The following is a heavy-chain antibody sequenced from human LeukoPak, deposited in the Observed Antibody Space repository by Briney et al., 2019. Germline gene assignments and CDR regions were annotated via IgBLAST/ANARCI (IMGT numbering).Heavy chain of an antibody. CDR3: TGGGLVRGSLHWFDP. CDR2: IYYRSKWYS. D-gene: IGHD3-10*01. J-gene: IGHJ5*02. Sequence: SQTLSLTCAISGDSVSGGSAGWNWIRQSPSRGLEWLGRIYYRSKWYSDYAISVKSPITINPDTSRNQFSLQLNSVTHDDTAVYYCTGGGLVRGSLHWFDPWGQGTLVTVSS. V-gene: IGHV6-1*01. CDR1: GDSVSGGSAG.